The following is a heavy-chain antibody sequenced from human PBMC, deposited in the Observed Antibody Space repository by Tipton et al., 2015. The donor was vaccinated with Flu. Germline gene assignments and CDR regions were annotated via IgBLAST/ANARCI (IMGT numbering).Heavy chain of an antibody. CDR2: IWYDGSNK. J-gene: IGHJ3*01. V-gene: IGHV3-33*01. Sequence: SGFTFRNYAMHWVRQAPGKGLEWVAVIWYDGSNKIYADSVKGRFTISRDNSKNTLYLQMNSLRVEDTAIYYCTRSYYYDSSGYDAFDVWGQGTMVTVSS. CDR3: TRSYYYDSSGYDAFDV. D-gene: IGHD3-22*01. CDR1: GFTFRNYA.